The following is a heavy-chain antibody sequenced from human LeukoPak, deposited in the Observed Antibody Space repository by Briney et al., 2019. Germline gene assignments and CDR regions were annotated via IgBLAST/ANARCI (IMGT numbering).Heavy chain of an antibody. CDR3: ARAFQYGSGSYPYSL. J-gene: IGHJ4*02. CDR1: GFTVSNND. CDR2: IYSGGNT. D-gene: IGHD3-10*01. Sequence: QAGGSLRLSCAASGFTVSNNDMCWVRQAPGKGLEWVSVIYSGGNTNYADSVKGRFIIPRDNLKNTLFLQMNSLRAEDTAVYYCARAFQYGSGSYPYSLWGQGTLVTVSS. V-gene: IGHV3-66*01.